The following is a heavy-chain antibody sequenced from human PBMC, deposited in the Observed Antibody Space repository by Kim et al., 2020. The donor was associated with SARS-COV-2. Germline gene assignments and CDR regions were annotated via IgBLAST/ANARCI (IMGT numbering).Heavy chain of an antibody. D-gene: IGHD3-10*01. J-gene: IGHJ6*02. CDR2: IWYDGSNK. CDR3: AKGTEAHYGSGSYYPLDYYYGMDV. CDR1: GFTFSSYG. V-gene: IGHV3-33*06. Sequence: GGSLRLSCAASGFTFSSYGMHWVRQAPGKGLEWVAVIWYDGSNKYYADSVKGRFTISRDNSKNTLYLQMNSLRAEDTAVYYCAKGTEAHYGSGSYYPLDYYYGMDVWGQGTTVTVSS.